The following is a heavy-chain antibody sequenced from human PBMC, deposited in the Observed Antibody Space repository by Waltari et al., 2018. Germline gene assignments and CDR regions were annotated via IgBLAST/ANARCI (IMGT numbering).Heavy chain of an antibody. CDR2: IYHSGST. J-gene: IGHJ4*02. Sequence: QVQLQESGPGLVKPSETLSLTCAVSGYSISSGYYWGWIRQPPGKGLEWIGSIYHSGSTDCNPSLKSGVTISVDTSKNQFSLKLSSVTAADTAVYYCAGHPGIAVAGTGLDYWGQGTLVTVSS. V-gene: IGHV4-38-2*01. CDR1: GYSISSGYY. D-gene: IGHD6-19*01. CDR3: AGHPGIAVAGTGLDY.